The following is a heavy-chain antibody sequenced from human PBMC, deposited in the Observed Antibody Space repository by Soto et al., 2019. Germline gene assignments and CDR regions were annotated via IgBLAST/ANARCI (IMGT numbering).Heavy chain of an antibody. D-gene: IGHD3-22*01. CDR2: IDPSDSQT. J-gene: IGHJ4*02. V-gene: IGHV5-10-1*01. Sequence: GESLKISCKGSGYSFAGYWITWVRQKPGKGLEWMGRIDPSDSQTYYSPSFRGHVTISVAKSITTVFLQWSSLRASDTAMYYCARQIYDSDTGPNFQYYFDSWGRGTPVTVSS. CDR1: GYSFAGYW. CDR3: ARQIYDSDTGPNFQYYFDS.